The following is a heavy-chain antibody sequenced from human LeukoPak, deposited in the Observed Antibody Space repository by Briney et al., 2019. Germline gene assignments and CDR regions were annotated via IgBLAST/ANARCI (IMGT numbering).Heavy chain of an antibody. CDR3: ARICLVYYGSESYKYYFDY. V-gene: IGHV4-59*11. CDR1: GGSMSVHY. D-gene: IGHD3-10*01. J-gene: IGHJ4*02. CDR2: IYYTGAT. Sequence: KPSETLSLTCTVSGGSMSVHYWSWIRQTPGKGLEWIGYIYYTGATTYNPSLKSPVSISVDTSKNQFSLRLTSVTAADTAVYFCARICLVYYGSESYKYYFDYWGQGMLVTVSS.